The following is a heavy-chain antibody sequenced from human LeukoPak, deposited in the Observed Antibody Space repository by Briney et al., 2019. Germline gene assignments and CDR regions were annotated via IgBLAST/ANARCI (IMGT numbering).Heavy chain of an antibody. V-gene: IGHV3-30*04. CDR1: GFTFSSYA. D-gene: IGHD6-19*01. CDR2: ISYDGSNK. Sequence: GGSLRLSCAASGFTFSSYAMHWVRQAPGKGLEWVAVISYDGSNKYYADSVKGRFTISRDNSKNTQYLQMNSLRAEDTAVYYCARVARQWLSDLQYFDYWGQGTLVTVSS. CDR3: ARVARQWLSDLQYFDY. J-gene: IGHJ4*02.